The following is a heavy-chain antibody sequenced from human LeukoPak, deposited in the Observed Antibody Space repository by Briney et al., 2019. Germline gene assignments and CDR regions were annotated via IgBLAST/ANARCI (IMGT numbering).Heavy chain of an antibody. CDR2: INSDGSST. CDR1: GFTFSSYW. Sequence: PGGSLRLSCAASGFTFSSYWMHWVRQAPGKGLVWVSRINSDGSSTSYADSVKGRFTISRDNAKNSLYLQMNSLRAEDTALYYCAKDMIPSDIVVVPAAMVGFDYWGQGTLVTVSS. V-gene: IGHV3-74*01. D-gene: IGHD2-2*01. CDR3: AKDMIPSDIVVVPAAMVGFDY. J-gene: IGHJ4*02.